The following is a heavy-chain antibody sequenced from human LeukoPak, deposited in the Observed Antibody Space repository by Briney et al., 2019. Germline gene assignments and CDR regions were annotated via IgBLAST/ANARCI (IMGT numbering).Heavy chain of an antibody. CDR2: INPSGGST. CDR1: GFTFTTYY. J-gene: IGHJ4*02. CDR3: ARETRGVPGAIAAVKGFDY. D-gene: IGHD6-13*01. V-gene: IGHV1-46*01. Sequence: ASVKVSCKASGFTFTTYYMHWVRQAPGQGLEWMGIINPSGGSTSYTQKFQGRVTMTRDMSTSTVYMGLSSLRSEDTAVYYCARETRGVPGAIAAVKGFDYWGQGTLVTVSS.